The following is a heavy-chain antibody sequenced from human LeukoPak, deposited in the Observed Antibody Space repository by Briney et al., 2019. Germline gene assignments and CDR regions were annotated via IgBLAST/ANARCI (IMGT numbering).Heavy chain of an antibody. Sequence: SETLSLTCAVYGGSFSGYYWSWIRQPPGQGLELIGDSNHSCSTSYNPSLESRFSMSVQTSKTQFSLSLSSVTAADTAVYYCARHPNGGWTYYFDFWGQGTLVTVSS. V-gene: IGHV4-34*01. J-gene: IGHJ4*02. D-gene: IGHD6-19*01. CDR1: GGSFSGYY. CDR3: ARHPNGGWTYYFDF. CDR2: SNHSCST.